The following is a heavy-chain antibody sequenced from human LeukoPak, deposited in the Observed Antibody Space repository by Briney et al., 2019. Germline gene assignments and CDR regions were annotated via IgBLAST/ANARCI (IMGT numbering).Heavy chain of an antibody. CDR3: AKEAGLFDV. Sequence: GGSLRLSCAASGFTFSSYSMNWVRQAPGKGLEWVSYISSSSSTIYYADSVKGRFIISRDNSKKILYLQMNSLRVEDTAMYYCAKEAGLFDVWGQGAMVIVSS. CDR1: GFTFSSYS. J-gene: IGHJ3*01. V-gene: IGHV3-48*01. CDR2: ISSSSSTI.